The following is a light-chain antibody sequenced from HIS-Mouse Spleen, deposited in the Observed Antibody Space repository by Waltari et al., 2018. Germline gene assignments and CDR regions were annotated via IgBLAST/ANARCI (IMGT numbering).Light chain of an antibody. CDR1: NSDVGGYNH. J-gene: IGLJ3*02. CDR3: SSYTSSSTLDWV. CDR2: DVS. V-gene: IGLV2-14*03. Sequence: QSALTQPASVSGSPGQSITISCTGTNSDVGGYNHALWYQQHPGKAPKLMIYDVSNRPSGVSNRFSGSKSGNTASLTISGLQAEDEADYYCSSYTSSSTLDWVFGGGTKLTVL.